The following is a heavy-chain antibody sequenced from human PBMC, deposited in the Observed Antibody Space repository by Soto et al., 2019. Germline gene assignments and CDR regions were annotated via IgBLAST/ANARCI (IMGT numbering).Heavy chain of an antibody. CDR1: GFTFSNAW. Sequence: PGGSLRLSCAASGFTFSNAWMSWVRQAPGKGLEWVGRIKSKTDGGTTDYAAPVKGRFTISRDDSKNTLYLQMNSLRADDTAVYYRARVVWEYQLLLDYWGLGTLVTVSS. J-gene: IGHJ4*02. D-gene: IGHD2-2*01. V-gene: IGHV3-15*01. CDR2: IKSKTDGGTT. CDR3: ARVVWEYQLLLDY.